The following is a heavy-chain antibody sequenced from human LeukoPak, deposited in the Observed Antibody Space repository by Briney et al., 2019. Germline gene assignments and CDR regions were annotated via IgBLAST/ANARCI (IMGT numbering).Heavy chain of an antibody. V-gene: IGHV1-2*02. CDR1: GYTSTGYY. CDR3: ASFNYYGSGSYYNGLLL. CDR2: INPNSGGT. J-gene: IGHJ4*02. Sequence: ASVKVSCKASGYTSTGYYMHWVRQAPGQGLEWMGWINPNSGGTNYAQKFQGRVAMTRDTSISTAYMELSRLRSDDTAVYYCASFNYYGSGSYYNGLLLWGQGTLVTVSS. D-gene: IGHD3-10*01.